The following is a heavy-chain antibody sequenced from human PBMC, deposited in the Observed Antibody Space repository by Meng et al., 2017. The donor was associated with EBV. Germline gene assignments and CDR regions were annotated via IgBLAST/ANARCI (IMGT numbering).Heavy chain of an antibody. CDR3: SRDLVGSADY. D-gene: IGHD3-16*01. CDR2: INEHGSIT. CDR1: GYTFSRYW. V-gene: IGHV3-74*01. J-gene: IGHJ4*02. Sequence: EVQLVESGGALVQPGGSLRLSCEGSGYTFSRYWMHWVRQAPGKGLVWVSRINEHGSITTYADSVKGRFTISRDNAKNTLYLQKNSLRDEDTGVYYCSRDLVGSADYWGQGTLVTVSS.